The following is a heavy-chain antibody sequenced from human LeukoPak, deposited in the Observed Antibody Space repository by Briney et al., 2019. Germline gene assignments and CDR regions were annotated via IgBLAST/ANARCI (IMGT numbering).Heavy chain of an antibody. V-gene: IGHV3-66*03. CDR2: T. D-gene: IGHD2-15*01. Sequence: GGSLGLSCAASGFTVSSNYMSWVRQAPGKGLEWVSVTYYADSVKGRFTISRDNSKNTLYLQMNSLRAEDTAVYYCARESPHLGYCSGGSCYSSFWYFDYWGQGTLVTVSS. CDR3: ARESPHLGYCSGGSCYSSFWYFDY. J-gene: IGHJ4*02. CDR1: GFTVSSNY.